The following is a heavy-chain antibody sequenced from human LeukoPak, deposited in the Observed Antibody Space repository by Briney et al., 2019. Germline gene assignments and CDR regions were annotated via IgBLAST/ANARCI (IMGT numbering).Heavy chain of an antibody. J-gene: IGHJ4*02. CDR2: ISGSGGST. CDR1: GFTFSSYA. Sequence: GGSLRLSCAASGFTFSSYAMSWVRQAPGKGLEWVSAISGSGGSTYYADSEKGRFTISRDNSKNTLYLQMNSLRAEDTAVYYCAKVAYYYDSSGYQYYFDYWGQGTLVTVSS. D-gene: IGHD3-22*01. CDR3: AKVAYYYDSSGYQYYFDY. V-gene: IGHV3-23*01.